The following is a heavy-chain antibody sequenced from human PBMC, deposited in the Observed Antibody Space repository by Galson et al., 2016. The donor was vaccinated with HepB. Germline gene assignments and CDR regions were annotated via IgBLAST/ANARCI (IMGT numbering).Heavy chain of an antibody. D-gene: IGHD5-12*01. CDR2: ISTYNGNT. Sequence: SVKVSCKASGYVFRSYGISWVRQAPGQGLEWMGWISTYNGNTNYAQTFQGRVTLTTDTSTSAAYMELRSLRSDDTAVYYCARAEELCSGYSCYYNGFDPWGQGTLVTLSS. CDR3: ARAEELCSGYSCYYNGFDP. J-gene: IGHJ5*02. CDR1: GYVFRSYG. V-gene: IGHV1-18*01.